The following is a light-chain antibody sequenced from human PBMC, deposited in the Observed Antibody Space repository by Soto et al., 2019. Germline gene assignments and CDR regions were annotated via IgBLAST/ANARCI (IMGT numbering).Light chain of an antibody. Sequence: EIVLTQSPGTLSLSPGERATLSCRASQTVSSSYLAWYQQKPGQAPRLFIYGASSRATGIPDRFSGSGPGTDFTLTISRLEPEDFAVYYCQQYGRSPPMYTFGQWTKLEIK. CDR1: QTVSSSY. CDR2: GAS. J-gene: IGKJ2*01. CDR3: QQYGRSPPMYT. V-gene: IGKV3-20*01.